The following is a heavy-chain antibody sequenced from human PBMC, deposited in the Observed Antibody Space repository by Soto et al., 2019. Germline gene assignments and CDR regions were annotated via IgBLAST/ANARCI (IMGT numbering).Heavy chain of an antibody. Sequence: PAHPLTYAISGDRVSSNTATWNWIRQSPSRGLEWLGRTYYRCKWYNDYAVSVKSRITINPDTSKNQFSLQLNSVTPEDTDVYFCARHISGRGDYWGQGTLVSVS. CDR3: ARHISGRGDY. V-gene: IGHV6-1*01. CDR1: GDRVSSNTAT. CDR2: TYYRCKWYN. D-gene: IGHD6-19*01. J-gene: IGHJ4*02.